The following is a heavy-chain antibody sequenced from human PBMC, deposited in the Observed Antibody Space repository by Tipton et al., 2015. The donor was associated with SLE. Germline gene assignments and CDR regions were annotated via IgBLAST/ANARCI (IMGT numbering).Heavy chain of an antibody. CDR3: ARGWFPAAGTAFDI. CDR1: GGSFSGYY. D-gene: IGHD6-13*01. J-gene: IGHJ3*02. Sequence: TLSLTCAVYGGSFSGYYWSWIRQPPGKGLEWIGEINHSGSTNYNPSLKSRVTISVDTSKNQFSLKLSSVTAADTAVYYCARGWFPAAGTAFDIWGQGTMVTVSS. CDR2: INHSGST. V-gene: IGHV4-34*01.